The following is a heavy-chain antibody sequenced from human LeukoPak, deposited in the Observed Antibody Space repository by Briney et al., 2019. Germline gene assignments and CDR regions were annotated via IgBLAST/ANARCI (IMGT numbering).Heavy chain of an antibody. D-gene: IGHD2-2*01. CDR3: ARDIGYCSSTSCYYYYYYYMDV. V-gene: IGHV4-61*02. J-gene: IGHJ6*03. Sequence: SETLSLTCTVSGGSISSSSYYWGWIRQPAGKGLEWIGRIYTSGSTNYNPSLKSRVTISVDTSKNQFSLKLSSVTAADTAVYYCARDIGYCSSTSCYYYYYYYMDVWGKGTTVTVSS. CDR1: GGSISSSSYY. CDR2: IYTSGST.